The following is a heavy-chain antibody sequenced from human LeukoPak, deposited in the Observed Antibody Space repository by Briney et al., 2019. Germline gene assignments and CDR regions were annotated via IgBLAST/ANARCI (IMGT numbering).Heavy chain of an antibody. CDR1: GFTFDDYG. Sequence: PGGSLRLSCAASGFTFDDYGMSWVRQAPGKGLEWVSGINWNGGSTGYADSVKGRFTNSRDNAKNSLYLQMNSLRAEDTALYYCARERGIVGATTPFDYWGQGTLVTVSS. CDR3: ARERGIVGATTPFDY. V-gene: IGHV3-20*04. J-gene: IGHJ4*02. CDR2: INWNGGST. D-gene: IGHD1-26*01.